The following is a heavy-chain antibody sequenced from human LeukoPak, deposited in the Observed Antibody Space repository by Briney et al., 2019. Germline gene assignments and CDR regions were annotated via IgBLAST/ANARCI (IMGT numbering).Heavy chain of an antibody. Sequence: PSETLSLTCTVSGGSISSGGYYWSWIRQHPGKGLEWIGYIYYSGSTYYNPSLKSRVTISVDKSKNQFSLKLSSVTAADTAVYYCARVSSLWFGEVNWFDPWGQGTLVTVSS. D-gene: IGHD3-10*01. CDR1: GGSISSGGYY. V-gene: IGHV4-31*03. CDR3: ARVSSLWFGEVNWFDP. J-gene: IGHJ5*02. CDR2: IYYSGST.